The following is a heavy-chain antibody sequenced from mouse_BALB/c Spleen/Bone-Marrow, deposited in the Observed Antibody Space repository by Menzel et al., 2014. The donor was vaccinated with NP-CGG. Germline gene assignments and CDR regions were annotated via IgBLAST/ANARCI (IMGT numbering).Heavy chain of an antibody. CDR1: GFTFNTNA. J-gene: IGHJ4*01. D-gene: IGHD1-2*01. Sequence: EVMLVESGGGLVQPKGSLKLSCAASGFTFNTNAMNWVRQAPGKGLEWVARIRNKTNNYATYYADSVKDRFTISRDDSQNILYLQMNNLKTEDTAMYYCVRDTTAYYAMDYWGQGTSVTVSS. V-gene: IGHV10S3*01. CDR2: IRNKTNNYAT. CDR3: VRDTTAYYAMDY.